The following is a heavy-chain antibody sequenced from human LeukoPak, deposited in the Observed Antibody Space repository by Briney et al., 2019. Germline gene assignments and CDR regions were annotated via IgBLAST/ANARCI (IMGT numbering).Heavy chain of an antibody. CDR1: GFTFSGSA. J-gene: IGHJ4*02. V-gene: IGHV3-73*01. CDR2: IRSKANSYAT. Sequence: PGGSLRLSCAASGFTFSGSAMHWVRQASGKGLEWVGRIRSKANSYATAYAASVKGRFTISRDDSKNTAYLQMNSLKTEDTAVYYCTREIERESYYYDSSGYPTTHDYWGQGTLVTVSS. CDR3: TREIERESYYYDSSGYPTTHDY. D-gene: IGHD3-22*01.